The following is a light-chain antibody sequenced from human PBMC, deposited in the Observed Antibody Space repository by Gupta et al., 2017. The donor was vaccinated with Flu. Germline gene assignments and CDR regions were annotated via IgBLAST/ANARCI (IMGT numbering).Light chain of an antibody. J-gene: IGLJ3*02. V-gene: IGLV1-47*01. Sequence: VTLSCSASSSNIGCNYVHWYQQLPGTAPQVLIQSTSLRPPGGPARFSGSKAGISASLAIIWPRSEDKAGYYPAPWYARMTGQLFGGGT. CDR3: APWYARMTGQL. CDR2: STS. CDR1: SSNIGCNY.